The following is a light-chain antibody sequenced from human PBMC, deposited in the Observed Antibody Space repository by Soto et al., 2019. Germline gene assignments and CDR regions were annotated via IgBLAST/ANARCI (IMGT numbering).Light chain of an antibody. CDR2: GNS. CDR1: RSNIGAGYD. J-gene: IGLJ2*01. V-gene: IGLV1-40*01. Sequence: QSVLTQPPSVSGAPGQRVTISCTGSRSNIGAGYDVHWYQQLPGTAPKLLIYGNSNGPSGVPDRFSGYKSGTSAYLAITGLQAEDEADYYGQSEDSSLSVVFGRGTKVTV. CDR3: QSEDSSLSVV.